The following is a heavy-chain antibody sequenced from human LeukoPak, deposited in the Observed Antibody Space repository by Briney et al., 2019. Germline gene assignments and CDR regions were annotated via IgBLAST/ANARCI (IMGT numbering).Heavy chain of an antibody. Sequence: GGSLRLSCAASGFTFSSYGMHWVRQAPGKGLEWVAFIRLDGSYKYYADSVKGRFTISRDNSKNTLYLQMNSLRAEDTAVYYCTRVFNYAFDIWGQGTMVTVSS. V-gene: IGHV3-30*02. D-gene: IGHD3-10*02. CDR1: GFTFSSYG. J-gene: IGHJ3*02. CDR3: TRVFNYAFDI. CDR2: IRLDGSYK.